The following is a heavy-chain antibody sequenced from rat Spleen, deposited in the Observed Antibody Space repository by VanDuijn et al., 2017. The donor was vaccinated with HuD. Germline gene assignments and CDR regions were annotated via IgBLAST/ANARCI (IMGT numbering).Heavy chain of an antibody. CDR3: ARHHYDGYYHGPVLGVMDA. J-gene: IGHJ4*01. CDR1: GFTFSNYG. V-gene: IGHV5-19*01. D-gene: IGHD1-12*03. Sequence: EVQLVKSGGGLVQPGRSLKLSCAASGFTFSNYGMHWIRQAPTKGLEWVASISPSGIRTNYRDSVKGRFTISRDNAESTLSLQMDSLRSEDTASYYCARHHYDGYYHGPVLGVMDAWGQGDSVTVSS. CDR2: ISPSGIRT.